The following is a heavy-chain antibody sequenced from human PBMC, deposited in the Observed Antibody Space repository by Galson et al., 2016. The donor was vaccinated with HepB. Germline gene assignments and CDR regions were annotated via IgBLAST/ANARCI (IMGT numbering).Heavy chain of an antibody. D-gene: IGHD2-2*01. V-gene: IGHV4-59*01. CDR3: ARLARVPAALYFDF. Sequence: TLSLTCTVSGGSISSYYWSWIRQPPGKGLEWIGYIYYSGSTNYNPSLKSRVTISVDTSKNQFSLHLTSVTAADTAVYYCARLARVPAALYFDFWGQGTLVTVSS. CDR2: IYYSGST. J-gene: IGHJ4*02. CDR1: GGSISSYY.